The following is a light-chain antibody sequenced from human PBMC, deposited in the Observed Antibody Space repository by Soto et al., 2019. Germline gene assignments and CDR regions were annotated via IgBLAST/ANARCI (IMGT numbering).Light chain of an antibody. CDR3: QQYHIWYT. CDR2: ETS. CDR1: QSVSTH. Sequence: EIVVTQFPATLSVSPGERATLSCRTSQSVSTHLAWFQQRPGQAPRLLIYETSTRATGVPARFTGSGSETEFTLTISILQSEDFAVYYCQQYHIWYTFGQGTELEIK. J-gene: IGKJ2*01. V-gene: IGKV3-15*01.